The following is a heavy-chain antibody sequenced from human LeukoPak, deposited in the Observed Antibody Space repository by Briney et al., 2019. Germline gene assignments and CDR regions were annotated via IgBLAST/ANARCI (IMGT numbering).Heavy chain of an antibody. CDR1: GDSITRTNYY. D-gene: IGHD1-26*01. V-gene: IGHV4-39*01. J-gene: IGHJ3*02. CDR2: IYYNGDT. Sequence: SETLSLTCIVSGDSITRTNYYWAWIRQPPGRGLEWLGIIYYNGDTYYSPDLRSLITISIDTSKKQFSLKLNSMTAADTAHYYCARSWMVGEGAFDIWGRGTEVTVSS. CDR3: ARSWMVGEGAFDI.